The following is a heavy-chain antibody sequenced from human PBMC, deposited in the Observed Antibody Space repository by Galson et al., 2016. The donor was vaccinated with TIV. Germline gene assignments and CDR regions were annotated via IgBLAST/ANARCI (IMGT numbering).Heavy chain of an antibody. Sequence: SLRHSCAVSGFKFDDYAMQWVRQFPGKGLEWVSIISWNSGYSGYADSVKGRFTVSRDNAKNSLFLQMNNLGAEDTAFYFCARGNHYYDNSGYAKFNYWGRGTLVTVSS. CDR2: ISWNSGYS. CDR1: GFKFDDYA. D-gene: IGHD3-22*01. CDR3: ARGNHYYDNSGYAKFNY. J-gene: IGHJ4*02. V-gene: IGHV3-9*01.